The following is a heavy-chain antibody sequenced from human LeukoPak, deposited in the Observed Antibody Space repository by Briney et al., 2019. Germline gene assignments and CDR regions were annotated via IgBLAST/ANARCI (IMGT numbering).Heavy chain of an antibody. CDR3: AKRAKTVMTATPRFQH. CDR1: GFTFSSYA. Sequence: PGGSLRLSCAASGFTFSSYAMSWVRQAPGKGLEWVSAISGSGGSTYYADSVKGRFTISRDNSKNTLYLQMNSLRAEDTAVYYCAKRAKTVMTATPRFQHWGQGTLVTVSS. D-gene: IGHD2-21*02. J-gene: IGHJ1*01. CDR2: ISGSGGST. V-gene: IGHV3-23*01.